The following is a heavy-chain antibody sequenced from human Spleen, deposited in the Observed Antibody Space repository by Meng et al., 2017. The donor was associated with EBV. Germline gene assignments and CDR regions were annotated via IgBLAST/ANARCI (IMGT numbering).Heavy chain of an antibody. CDR3: ARATPGYSYGYTDS. D-gene: IGHD5-18*01. V-gene: IGHV4-34*01. CDR1: GGSFSGYY. J-gene: IGHJ4*02. Sequence: QVQLQQWAEGLLKPSETLSLTCAVYGGSFSGYYWSWIRQPPGKGLEWIGEINHSGSTNYNPSLKSRVTISVDTSKNQFSLKLSSVTAADTAVYYCARATPGYSYGYTDSWGQGILVTVSS. CDR2: INHSGST.